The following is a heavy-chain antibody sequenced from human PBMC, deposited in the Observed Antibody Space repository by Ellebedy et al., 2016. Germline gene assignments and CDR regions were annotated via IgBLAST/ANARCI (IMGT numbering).Heavy chain of an antibody. CDR3: ARDEDTTMFDHYFDY. CDR1: GYTFTSSY. D-gene: IGHD5-18*01. J-gene: IGHJ4*02. V-gene: IGHV1-46*01. CDR2: INPSGGST. Sequence: ASVKVSCKASGYTFTSSYMHWVRQAPGQGLEWMGIINPSGGSTSYAQKFQGRVTMTRDTSTSTVYMDLSSLRSEDTAVYYCARDEDTTMFDHYFDYWGQGTLVTVSS.